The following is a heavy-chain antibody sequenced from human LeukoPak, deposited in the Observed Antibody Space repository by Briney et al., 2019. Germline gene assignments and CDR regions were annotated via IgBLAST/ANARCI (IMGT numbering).Heavy chain of an antibody. V-gene: IGHV4-59*12. CDR1: GGSISSYY. D-gene: IGHD3-10*01. J-gene: IGHJ6*02. CDR2: IYYSGST. Sequence: SETLSLTCTVSGGSISSYYWSWIRQPPGKGLEWIGYIYYSGSTNYNPSLKSRVTISVDTSKNQFSLKLSSVTAADTAVYYCARIRLVRGVLRYYGMDVWGQGTTVTVSS. CDR3: ARIRLVRGVLRYYGMDV.